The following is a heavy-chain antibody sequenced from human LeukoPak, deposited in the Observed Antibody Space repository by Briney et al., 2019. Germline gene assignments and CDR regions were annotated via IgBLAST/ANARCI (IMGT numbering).Heavy chain of an antibody. Sequence: GGSLRLSCAASGFTFSGSAMHWVRQASGKGLEWVGRIRSKANSYATAYAASVKGRFTISRDDSKNTAYLQMNSLKTEDTAVYYCARVPYSYGYDYWGQGTLVTVSS. V-gene: IGHV3-73*01. J-gene: IGHJ4*02. CDR3: ARVPYSYGYDY. D-gene: IGHD5-18*01. CDR1: GFTFSGSA. CDR2: IRSKANSYAT.